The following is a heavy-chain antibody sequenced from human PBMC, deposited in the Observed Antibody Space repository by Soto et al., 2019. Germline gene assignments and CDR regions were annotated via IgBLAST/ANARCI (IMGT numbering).Heavy chain of an antibody. Sequence: QVQLQELGPGLVKPSETLSLTCIVSGYSINAYYWSWIRQPPGKGLEWIGYAYYSGTTNYNPSLKSRVTISVDTSKNQFSLKLSSVSAADSAVYYCASRNGRNYYGMDVWGQGTTVIVS. J-gene: IGHJ6*02. V-gene: IGHV4-59*01. CDR1: GYSINAYY. CDR2: AYYSGTT. CDR3: ASRNGRNYYGMDV. D-gene: IGHD2-8*01.